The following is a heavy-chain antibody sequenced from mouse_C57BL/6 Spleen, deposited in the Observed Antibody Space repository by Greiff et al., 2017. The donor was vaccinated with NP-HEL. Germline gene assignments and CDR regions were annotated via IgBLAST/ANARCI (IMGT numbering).Heavy chain of an antibody. CDR1: GYTFTSYT. D-gene: IGHD3-3*01. Sequence: QVQLQQSGAELARPGASVKMSCKASGYTFTSYTMHWVKQRPGKGLEWIGYINPSSGYTKYNQTFKDKATLTADKSSSTAYMQLSSLTSEDSAVYCCTRSQGPWGQGTTLTVSS. CDR2: INPSSGYT. J-gene: IGHJ2*01. CDR3: TRSQGP. V-gene: IGHV1-4*01.